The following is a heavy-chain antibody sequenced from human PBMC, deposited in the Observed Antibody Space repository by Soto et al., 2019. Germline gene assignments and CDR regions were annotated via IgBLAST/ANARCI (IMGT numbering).Heavy chain of an antibody. V-gene: IGHV3-23*01. J-gene: IGHJ2*01. CDR1: GFTFSSYA. CDR3: AKGNEVMDGNYFDL. CDR2: ISGSGSST. Sequence: EVQLLESGGDLVQPGGSLRLSCVASGFTFSSYAMNWVRQAPGKGLEWVSTISGSGSSTYYADSVKGRFSISRDNSKTPLFLQMSSLRAEDTAVYYCAKGNEVMDGNYFDLWGRGTLVTVSS. D-gene: IGHD2-8*01.